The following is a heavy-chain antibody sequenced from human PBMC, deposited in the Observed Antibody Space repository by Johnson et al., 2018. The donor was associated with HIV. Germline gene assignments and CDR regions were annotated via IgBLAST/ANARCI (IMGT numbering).Heavy chain of an antibody. CDR3: ARPYILLQLVSAFDI. Sequence: VQLVESGGGLVQPGGSLRLSCAASGFTFGDYAMHWVRQCPGKGLEWVSGITWNSDNLNYADSVKGRFTISRDNAKNTLYLQMNSLRDEDTAVYCCARPYILLQLVSAFDIWGQGTMVTVSS. J-gene: IGHJ3*02. V-gene: IGHV3-9*01. CDR1: GFTFGDYA. D-gene: IGHD6-6*01. CDR2: ITWNSDNL.